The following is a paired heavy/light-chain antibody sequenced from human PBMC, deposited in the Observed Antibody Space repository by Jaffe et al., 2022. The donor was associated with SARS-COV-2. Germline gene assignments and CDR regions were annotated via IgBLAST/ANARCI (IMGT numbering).Light chain of an antibody. V-gene: IGKV4-1*01. Sequence: DIVMTQSPDSLAVSLGERATINCKSSQSVLYSSNNKNYLAWYQQKPGQPPKLLIYWASTRESGVPDRFSGGGSGTDFTLTISSLQAEDVAVYYCQQYYSTPSFGGGTKVEIK. J-gene: IGKJ4*01. CDR1: QSVLYSSNNKNY. CDR3: QQYYSTPS. CDR2: WAS.
Heavy chain of an antibody. CDR1: GGSISGYY. CDR3: ARRSVTVAMGDAFDI. Sequence: QVQLQESGPGLVKPSETLSLTCTVSGGSISGYYWSWIRQPAGKGLEWIGRIHTSGSTTYNSSLQSRVTMSVDTSKIQFSLKLSSVTAADTAVYYCARRSVTVAMGDAFDIWGQGTMVTVSS. J-gene: IGHJ3*02. CDR2: IHTSGST. D-gene: IGHD3-22*01. V-gene: IGHV4-4*07.